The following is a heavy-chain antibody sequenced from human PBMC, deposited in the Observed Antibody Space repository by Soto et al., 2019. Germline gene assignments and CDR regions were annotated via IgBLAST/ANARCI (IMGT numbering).Heavy chain of an antibody. V-gene: IGHV4-39*01. CDR2: IYYSWST. CDR1: GGSISSSSYY. J-gene: IGHJ4*02. Sequence: SETLSLTCTVSGGSISSSSYYWGWIRQPPGKGLEWIGSIYYSWSTYYNPSLKSRVTISVDTSKNQFSLKLSSVTAADTAVYYCARLQTGPFDYWGQGTLVTVSS. CDR3: ARLQTGPFDY. D-gene: IGHD3-9*01.